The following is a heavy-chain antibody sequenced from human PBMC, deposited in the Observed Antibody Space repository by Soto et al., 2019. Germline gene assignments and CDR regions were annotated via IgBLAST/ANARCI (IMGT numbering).Heavy chain of an antibody. D-gene: IGHD4-17*01. CDR2: IYSGGTT. CDR3: ARWPTTVTGLDS. Sequence: QLGGSLRLSCADSGFTVSSNYMSWVRQAPGRGLEWVSLIYSGGTTYYSDSVKGRFTISRDNSKNTLYLQMNSLRADDTAVYYCARWPTTVTGLDSWGQGTLVTVSS. V-gene: IGHV3-66*01. CDR1: GFTVSSNY. J-gene: IGHJ4*02.